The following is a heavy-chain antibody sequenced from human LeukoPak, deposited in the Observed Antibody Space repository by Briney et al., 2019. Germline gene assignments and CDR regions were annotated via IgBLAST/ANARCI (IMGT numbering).Heavy chain of an antibody. Sequence: GGSLRLSCAASGFTFSDYFMSWIRQAPGKGLEWVSYISNTGSTIYYADSVKGRFTISRDNAKNSLYLQMNSLRAEDTAVYYCAREGGYCSGGSCYSVFPETAHYYYGMDVWGQGTTVTVSS. CDR2: ISNTGSTI. CDR3: AREGGYCSGGSCYSVFPETAHYYYGMDV. CDR1: GFTFSDYF. J-gene: IGHJ6*02. D-gene: IGHD2-15*01. V-gene: IGHV3-11*04.